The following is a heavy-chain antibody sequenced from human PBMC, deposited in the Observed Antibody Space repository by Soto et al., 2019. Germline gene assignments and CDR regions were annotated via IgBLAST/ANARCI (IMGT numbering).Heavy chain of an antibody. CDR1: GFTFSDYY. Sequence: GSLRLSCAASGFTFSDYYMSWIRQAPGKGLEWVSYISSSGSTIYYADSVKGRFTISRDNAKNSLYLQMNSLRAEDTAVYYCAREEGTYYDSSGPRGWFDPWGQGTLVTVSS. CDR3: AREEGTYYDSSGPRGWFDP. V-gene: IGHV3-11*01. CDR2: ISSSGSTI. D-gene: IGHD3-22*01. J-gene: IGHJ5*02.